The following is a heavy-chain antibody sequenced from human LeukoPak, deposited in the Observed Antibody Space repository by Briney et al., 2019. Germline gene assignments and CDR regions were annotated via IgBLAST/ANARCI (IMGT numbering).Heavy chain of an antibody. J-gene: IGHJ2*01. CDR1: GGSISSSSYY. CDR3: ARQSELAAAGTWYFDL. D-gene: IGHD6-13*01. Sequence: SETLSLTCTVSGGSISSSSYYWGWIRQPPGKGLEWIGSIYYGGSTYYNPSLKSRVTISVDTSKNQFSLKLSSVTAADTAVYYCARQSELAAAGTWYFDLWGRGTLVTVSS. V-gene: IGHV4-39*01. CDR2: IYYGGST.